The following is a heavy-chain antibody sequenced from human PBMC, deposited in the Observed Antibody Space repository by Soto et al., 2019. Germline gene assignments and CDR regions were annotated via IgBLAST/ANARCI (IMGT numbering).Heavy chain of an antibody. D-gene: IGHD6-6*01. CDR3: ARDWGSIAARPCYGAYSYGMDV. J-gene: IGHJ6*02. Sequence: EVQLVESGGGLVQPGGSLRLSCAASGFTFSDHYMDWVRQAPGKGLEWVGRTRNKANSYTTEYAASVKGRFTISRDDSMNXXDXQXXSLKTEDTAVYYCARDWGSIAARPCYGAYSYGMDVWGQGTTVTVSS. CDR1: GFTFSDHY. CDR2: TRNKANSYTT. V-gene: IGHV3-72*01.